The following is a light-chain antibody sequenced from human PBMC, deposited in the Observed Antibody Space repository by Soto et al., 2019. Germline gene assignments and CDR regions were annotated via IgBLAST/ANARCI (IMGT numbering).Light chain of an antibody. V-gene: IGKV3D-20*02. CDR3: QQRSNWPPIT. J-gene: IGKJ5*01. CDR2: GAS. CDR1: QSVSSSY. Sequence: EIVLTQSPGTLSLSPGERATLSCRAGQSVSSSYLAWYQQKPGQAPRLLIYGASSRATGIPDRFSGSGSGTDFTLTISSLEPEDAAVYYCQQRSNWPPITFGQGTRLEIK.